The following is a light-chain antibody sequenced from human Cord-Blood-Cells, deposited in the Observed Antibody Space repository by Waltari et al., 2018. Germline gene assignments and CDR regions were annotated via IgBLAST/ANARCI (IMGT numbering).Light chain of an antibody. CDR1: SSNIGSNY. J-gene: IGLJ3*02. V-gene: IGLV1-47*01. CDR2: RNN. CDR3: AAWDDSLSGRV. Sequence: QSVLTQPPSASRTPGQRVTISCSGSSSNIGSNYVYWYQQLPGTAPKLLIYRNNQRPSGVPDRFSGSKSGTSASRAISGLRSEDEADYYCAAWDDSLSGRVFGGGTKLTVL.